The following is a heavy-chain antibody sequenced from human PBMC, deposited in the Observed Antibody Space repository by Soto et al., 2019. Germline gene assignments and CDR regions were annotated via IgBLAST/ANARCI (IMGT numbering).Heavy chain of an antibody. CDR3: TRPSGYSPYYGPTTYFYYYGMDV. J-gene: IGHJ6*02. V-gene: IGHV3-15*07. CDR1: GFTFSNAW. CDR2: IKSKTDGGTT. D-gene: IGHD3-22*01. Sequence: GSLRLSCAASGFTFSNAWMNWVRQAPGKGLEWVGRIKSKTDGGTTDYAAPVKGRFTISRDDSKNTLYLQMNSLKTEDTAVYYCTRPSGYSPYYGPTTYFYYYGMDVWGQGTTVTVSS.